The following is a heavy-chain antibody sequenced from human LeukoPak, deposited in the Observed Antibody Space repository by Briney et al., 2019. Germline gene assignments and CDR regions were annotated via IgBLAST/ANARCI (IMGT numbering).Heavy chain of an antibody. V-gene: IGHV3-74*03. CDR2: LRSDGSST. D-gene: IGHD3-22*01. J-gene: IGHJ4*02. CDR3: ARTSYYDTSTSYYIRKHFDY. Sequence: RGSLRLSCAASGITFTGNWHWVRQATGEGMVWVSLLRSDGSSTTYADSVKGRFTSSRDNAKNSLYLQMNSLRAEDTAVYYCARTSYYDTSTSYYIRKHFDYWGQGTLVTVSS. CDR1: GITFTGNW.